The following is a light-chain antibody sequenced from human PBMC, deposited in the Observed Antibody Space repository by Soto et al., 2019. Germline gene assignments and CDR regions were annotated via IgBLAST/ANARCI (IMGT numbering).Light chain of an antibody. CDR1: SSDVGGYNY. Sequence: QSVLTQPRSVSGSPGQSVTISCTGSSSDVGGYNYVSWYQHHPGKAPKVVIYDVSQRPSGVPDRFSGSKSGNTASLTISGLQAEDEADYYCVSYTTSASYVFGTGTKVTVL. CDR2: DVS. CDR3: VSYTTSASYV. J-gene: IGLJ1*01. V-gene: IGLV2-11*01.